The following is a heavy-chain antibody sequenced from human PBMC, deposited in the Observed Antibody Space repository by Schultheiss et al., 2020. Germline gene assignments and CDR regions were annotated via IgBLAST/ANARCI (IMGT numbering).Heavy chain of an antibody. J-gene: IGHJ3*02. CDR3: ARGYTGNSNAFDI. CDR1: GYPFTAYF. Sequence: ASVKVSCKASGYPFTAYFIHWMRQAPGQGLEWMGWINPNSGGTNYAQKFQGRVTITADKSTSTAYMELSSLRSEDTAVYYCARGYTGNSNAFDIWGQGTMVTVSS. V-gene: IGHV1-2*02. CDR2: INPNSGGT. D-gene: IGHD4-23*01.